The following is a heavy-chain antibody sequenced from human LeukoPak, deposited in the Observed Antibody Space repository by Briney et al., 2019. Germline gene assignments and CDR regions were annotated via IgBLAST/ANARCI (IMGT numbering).Heavy chain of an antibody. CDR1: GYTFTTYG. CDR3: ARDLYPMGEQQLVYFDY. CDR2: INPSGGST. V-gene: IGHV1-46*01. Sequence: ASVKVSCKASGYTFTTYGVTWVRQAPGQVLEWMGIINPSGGSTSYAQKFQGRVTMTRDMSTSTVYMELSSLRSEDTAVYYCARDLYPMGEQQLVYFDYWGQGTLVTVSS. J-gene: IGHJ4*02. D-gene: IGHD6-13*01.